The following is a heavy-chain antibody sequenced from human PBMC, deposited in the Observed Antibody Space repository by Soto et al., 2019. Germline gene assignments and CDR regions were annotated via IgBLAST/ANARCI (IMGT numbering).Heavy chain of an antibody. J-gene: IGHJ4*02. Sequence: SETLSLTCSVSGGSVISNYWSWVRQPPGKGLEWIGYVYYSGSTNYNPSLKSRVTILVDTSTNQFSLKLSSVTAADTAMYYCARVKKYFDSLTYFDYWGQGTLVTVSS. D-gene: IGHD3-22*01. CDR1: GGSVISNY. CDR3: ARVKKYFDSLTYFDY. V-gene: IGHV4-59*02. CDR2: VYYSGST.